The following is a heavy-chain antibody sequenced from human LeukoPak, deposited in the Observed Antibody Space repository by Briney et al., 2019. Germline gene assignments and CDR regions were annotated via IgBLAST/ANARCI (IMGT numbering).Heavy chain of an antibody. CDR3: ATHLGRGWSFHY. CDR1: GFTFSSYA. CDR2: ISSNGGST. V-gene: IGHV3-64*01. J-gene: IGHJ4*02. D-gene: IGHD6-19*01. Sequence: GGSLRLSCAASGFTFSSYAMHWVRQAPAQGLGYVSAISSNGGSTYYANSVKGRFTISRDNSKNTLYLQMGSLRAEDMAVYYCATHLGRGWSFHYWGQGTLVTVSS.